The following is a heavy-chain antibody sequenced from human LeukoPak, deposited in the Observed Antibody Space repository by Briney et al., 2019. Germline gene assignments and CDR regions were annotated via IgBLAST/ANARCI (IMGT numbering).Heavy chain of an antibody. CDR1: GYTFTSYD. V-gene: IGHV1-8*01. J-gene: IGHJ4*02. CDR3: ARDRQLRPGTFDY. D-gene: IGHD5-12*01. Sequence: ASVKVSCKASGYTFTSYDINWVRQATGQGLEWVGWMNPNSGNTGYAQKFQGRVTMTRNTSISTAYMELSSLRSDDTAVYYCARDRQLRPGTFDYWGQGTLVTVSS. CDR2: MNPNSGNT.